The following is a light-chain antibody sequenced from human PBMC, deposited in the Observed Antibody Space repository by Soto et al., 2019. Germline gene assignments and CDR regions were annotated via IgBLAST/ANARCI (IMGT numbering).Light chain of an antibody. V-gene: IGKV3-11*01. Sequence: EIVLTQSPATLSLSPGERATLSFRASHSVGSYLGWYQQKPGQAPRLLIYDASNRSTGIPARFSGSGSWTGFTLSIRGLEPEDVAFYYCEQHNNLWLNFGGGTKVEMK. J-gene: IGKJ4*01. CDR3: EQHNNLWLN. CDR2: DAS. CDR1: HSVGSY.